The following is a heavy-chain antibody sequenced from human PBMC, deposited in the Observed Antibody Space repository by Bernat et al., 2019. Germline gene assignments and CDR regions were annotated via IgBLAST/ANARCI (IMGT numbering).Heavy chain of an antibody. CDR3: ARDRSSSWYSLISYYFDY. Sequence: QVQLVESGGGVVQPGRSLRLSCAASGFTFSSYAMHWVRQAPGKGLEWVAVISYDGSNKYYADSVKGRFTISRDNAKNTLYLQMNSVRAEDTAVYYCARDRSSSWYSLISYYFDYWGQGTLVTVSS. CDR2: ISYDGSNK. V-gene: IGHV3-30-3*01. J-gene: IGHJ4*02. D-gene: IGHD6-13*01. CDR1: GFTFSSYA.